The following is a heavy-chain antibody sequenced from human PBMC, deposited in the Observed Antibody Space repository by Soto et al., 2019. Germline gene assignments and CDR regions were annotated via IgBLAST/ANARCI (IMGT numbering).Heavy chain of an antibody. D-gene: IGHD6-19*01. CDR1: GYAFDTHG. Sequence: QVPLVQSGPEVKKPGASVQVSCKASGYAFDTHGITWVRQAPGQGLEGMGWASNYNGNTMYAQKLQGRATMTTDRSINTAYMELRSLRSDDTAVYYCARDLSPWLGLRSQNHNWRDPWGQGTLVTVFS. J-gene: IGHJ5*02. CDR2: ASNYNGNT. V-gene: IGHV1-18*04. CDR3: ARDLSPWLGLRSQNHNWRDP.